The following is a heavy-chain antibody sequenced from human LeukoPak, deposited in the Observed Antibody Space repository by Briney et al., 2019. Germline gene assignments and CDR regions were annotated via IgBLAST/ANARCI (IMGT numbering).Heavy chain of an antibody. CDR2: ISERGGST. V-gene: IGHV3-23*01. D-gene: IGHD3-10*01. CDR1: GITLSNYG. J-gene: IGHJ4*02. Sequence: GGSMRLSCVVSGITLSNYGMSWVRQAPGKGLEWVSGISERGGSTNYADSVKGRFIISRDTSKNTVYLQMNSLRVEDTAVYFCAKRGIVIRAVIIIGFHKEAYYFDYWGQGILVTVSS. CDR3: AKRGIVIRAVIIIGFHKEAYYFDY.